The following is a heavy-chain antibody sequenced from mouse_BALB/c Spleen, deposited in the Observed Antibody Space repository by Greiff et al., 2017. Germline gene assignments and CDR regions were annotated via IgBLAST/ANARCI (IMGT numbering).Heavy chain of an antibody. J-gene: IGHJ3*01. CDR3: ARAYYYGSSYEAY. CDR1: GFTFTDYY. Sequence: EVQGVESGGGLVQPGGSLRLSCATSGFTFTDYYMSWVRQPPGKALEWLGFIRNKANGYTTEYSASVKGRFTISRDNSQSILYLQMNTLRAEDSATYYCARAYYYGSSYEAYWGQGTLVTVSA. V-gene: IGHV7-3*02. CDR2: IRNKANGYTT. D-gene: IGHD1-1*01.